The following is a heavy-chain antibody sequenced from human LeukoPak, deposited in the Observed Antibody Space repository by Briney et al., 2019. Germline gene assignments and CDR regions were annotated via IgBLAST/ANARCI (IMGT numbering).Heavy chain of an antibody. CDR3: ARVGVGATDGFDAFDI. D-gene: IGHD1-26*01. Sequence: GGSLRLSCAASGFTFSSYSMNWVRQAPGKGLEWVSSISSSSSYIYYADSVKGRFTISRDNAKNSLYLQMNSLRAEDTAVYYCARVGVGATDGFDAFDIWGQGTMVTVSS. J-gene: IGHJ3*02. CDR2: ISSSSSYI. V-gene: IGHV3-21*01. CDR1: GFTFSSYS.